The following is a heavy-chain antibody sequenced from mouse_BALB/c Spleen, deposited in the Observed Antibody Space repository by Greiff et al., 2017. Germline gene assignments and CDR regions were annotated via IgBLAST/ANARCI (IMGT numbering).Heavy chain of an antibody. Sequence: EVKVVESGGGLVKPGGSLKLSCAASGFTFSDYYMYWVRQTPEKRLEWVATISDGGSYTYYPDSVKGRFTISRDNAKNNLYLQMSSLKSEDTAMYYCAREDDYDERLYYAMDYWGQGTSVTVSS. CDR3: AREDDYDERLYYAMDY. D-gene: IGHD2-4*01. V-gene: IGHV5-4*02. CDR2: ISDGGSYT. J-gene: IGHJ4*01. CDR1: GFTFSDYY.